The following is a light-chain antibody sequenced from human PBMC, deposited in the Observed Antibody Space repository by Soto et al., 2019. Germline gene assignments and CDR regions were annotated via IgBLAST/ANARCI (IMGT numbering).Light chain of an antibody. Sequence: ETGMTQSPSTLSASPGERATLSCRASQSVSTKVAWYQQKPGQAPSLLIYGASTRATGIPARFSGSGSGTEFTLTISSLQSEDFAVYYCQQYSNWPPVTFGGGTKVDI. CDR2: GAS. CDR3: QQYSNWPPVT. CDR1: QSVSTK. J-gene: IGKJ4*01. V-gene: IGKV3-15*01.